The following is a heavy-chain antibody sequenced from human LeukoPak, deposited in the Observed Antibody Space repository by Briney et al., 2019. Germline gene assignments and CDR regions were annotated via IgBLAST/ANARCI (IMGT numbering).Heavy chain of an antibody. CDR1: GFTFSSYT. J-gene: IGHJ4*02. Sequence: GGSLRLSCAASGFTFSSYTMNWVRQPPGKGLEWVSNIGTSSTTIYYADSVKGRFTISRDNSKNTLYLQMNSLRAEDTAVYYCAKDLRGGLRYFDWLGVYFDYWGQGTLVTVSS. D-gene: IGHD3-9*01. CDR2: IGTSSTTI. V-gene: IGHV3-48*01. CDR3: AKDLRGGLRYFDWLGVYFDY.